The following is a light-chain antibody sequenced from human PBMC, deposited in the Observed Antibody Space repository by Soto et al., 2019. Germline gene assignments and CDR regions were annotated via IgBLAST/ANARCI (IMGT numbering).Light chain of an antibody. CDR3: QQYAGSPRT. V-gene: IGKV3-20*01. CDR1: QSVSSY. J-gene: IGKJ1*01. CDR2: DAS. Sequence: IVLTQSPSTLSLSPGERATLSCRASQSVSSYLAWYQQKPGQAPRLLISDASNRAADIPDRFSGSGSGTDFTLTINRLEPEDFAVYYCQQYAGSPRTFGQGTKVDTK.